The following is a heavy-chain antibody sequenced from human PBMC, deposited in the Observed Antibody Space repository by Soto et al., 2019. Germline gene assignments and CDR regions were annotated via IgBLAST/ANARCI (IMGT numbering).Heavy chain of an antibody. CDR3: ARDRAAGGY. CDR1: GFSFSDYE. V-gene: IGHV3-48*03. J-gene: IGHJ4*02. CDR2: ISSGGSTI. Sequence: EVQLVESGGGLAQPGGSLRLSCVASGFSFSDYEMNWVRQAPGKGLEWVAYISSGGSTIHYADSVRCRFTVSRDNARNSLYLQMNTLSVEDMALYYCARDRAAGGYWGQGTLVTVSS. D-gene: IGHD6-13*01.